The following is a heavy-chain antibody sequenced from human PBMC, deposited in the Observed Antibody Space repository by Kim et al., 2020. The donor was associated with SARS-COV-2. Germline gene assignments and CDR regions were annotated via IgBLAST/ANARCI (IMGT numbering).Heavy chain of an antibody. Sequence: YCPDSVKGRFTSSRDNAKNALYLQMNSLGGDDTAVYYCAREERTTAHDMEVWGVGTPVTVSS. V-gene: IGHV3-11*01. D-gene: IGHD1-1*01. CDR3: AREERTTAHDMEV. J-gene: IGHJ6*03.